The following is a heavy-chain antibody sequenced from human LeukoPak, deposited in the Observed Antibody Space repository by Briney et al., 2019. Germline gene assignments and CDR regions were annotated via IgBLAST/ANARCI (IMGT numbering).Heavy chain of an antibody. CDR1: GYTFTSYY. CDR2: INPNSGGT. Sequence: ASVKVSCKASGYTFTSYYMHWVRQAPGQGLEWMGWINPNSGGTNYAQKFQGRVTMTRDMSISTAYMELSRLRSDDTAVYYCARGGIRELYCSSTSCCRLCHFDYWGQGTLVTVSS. J-gene: IGHJ4*02. V-gene: IGHV1-2*02. CDR3: ARGGIRELYCSSTSCCRLCHFDY. D-gene: IGHD2-2*01.